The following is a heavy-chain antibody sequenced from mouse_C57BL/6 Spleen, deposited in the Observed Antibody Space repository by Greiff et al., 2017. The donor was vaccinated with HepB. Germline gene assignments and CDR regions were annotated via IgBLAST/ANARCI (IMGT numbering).Heavy chain of an antibody. CDR1: GFNIKDYY. J-gene: IGHJ3*01. CDR2: IDPEDGET. V-gene: IGHV14-2*01. Sequence: DVQLVESGAELVKPGASVKLSCTASGFNIKDYYMHWVKQRTEQGLEWIGRIDPEDGETKYATKFQGKATITADTSTNTAYLQLSSLTSEDTAVYYCARDPQFAWFAYWGQRTLVTVSA. CDR3: ARDPQFAWFAY.